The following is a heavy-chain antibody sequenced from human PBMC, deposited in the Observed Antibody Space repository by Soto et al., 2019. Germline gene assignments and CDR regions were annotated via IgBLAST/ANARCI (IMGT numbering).Heavy chain of an antibody. D-gene: IGHD2-2*01. CDR3: AREYCSSTSCYSFFDP. Sequence: ASVKVSCKASGYTFSTYAVHWVRQAPGQRPEWMGWINPGNTNTKYSQKFQGRFTMTSDTSASTAYVELSRLTSADTAVYYCAREYCSSTSCYSFFDPWGQGTLVTVS. V-gene: IGHV1-3*01. CDR1: GYTFSTYA. J-gene: IGHJ5*02. CDR2: INPGNTNT.